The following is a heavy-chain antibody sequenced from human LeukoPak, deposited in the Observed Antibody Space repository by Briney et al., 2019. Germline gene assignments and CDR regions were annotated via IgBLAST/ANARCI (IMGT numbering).Heavy chain of an antibody. D-gene: IGHD6-13*01. CDR3: AKDDSYSSSWSDY. CDR1: GFTFSSYA. CDR2: ISGSGGTT. V-gene: IGHV3-23*01. J-gene: IGHJ4*02. Sequence: GGSLRLSCAASGFTFSSYAMSWVRQAPGKGLEWVSAISGSGGTTYYADSVKGRFTISRDTSKNTLYLQMNSLRAEDTAVSYCAKDDSYSSSWSDYWGQGTLVTVSS.